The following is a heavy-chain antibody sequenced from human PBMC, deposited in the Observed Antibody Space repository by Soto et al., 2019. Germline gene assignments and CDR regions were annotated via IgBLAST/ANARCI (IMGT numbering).Heavy chain of an antibody. CDR2: INYNGVGT. V-gene: IGHV3-23*01. CDR1: GCTFSYYS. D-gene: IGHD3-10*01. CDR3: AKDRVSYGSGSYPPRWFDP. Sequence: GGSRIHSCTGAGCTFSYYSMLWVRQAPGKGLDWVSSINYNGVGTYYADSVKGRFTISRDNSKHTLFLLMNSLRADDAAVYYCAKDRVSYGSGSYPPRWFDPWGQGTLVTGAS. J-gene: IGHJ5*02.